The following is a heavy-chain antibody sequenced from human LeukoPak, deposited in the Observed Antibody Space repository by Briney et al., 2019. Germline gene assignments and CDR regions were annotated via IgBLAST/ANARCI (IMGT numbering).Heavy chain of an antibody. D-gene: IGHD6-19*01. CDR3: ARAGAVAGRPRFDY. V-gene: IGHV4-31*03. CDR2: IYYSGST. J-gene: IGHJ4*02. CDR1: GGSISSGGYY. Sequence: SETLSLTCTVSGGSISSGGYYWSWIRQHPGKGLEWIGYIYYSGSTYYNPSLKSRVTISVDTSKNQFSLKLSSVTAAETAVYYCARAGAVAGRPRFDYWGQGTLVTVSS.